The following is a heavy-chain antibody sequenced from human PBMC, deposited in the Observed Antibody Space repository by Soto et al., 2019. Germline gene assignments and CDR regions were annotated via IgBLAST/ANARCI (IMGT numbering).Heavy chain of an antibody. CDR1: GFTFSSRW. V-gene: IGHV3-7*02. Sequence: EVQLVESGGGLVQPGGSLRLSCEASGFTFSSRWMTWVRQGPGKGLEWVANIKQDENGKDYVDSVKGRFTISRDNTKNSLYLQMNCLRAEDTAVYYWATPDGPAAAGLVLDFWGQGTLVNVTS. J-gene: IGHJ4*02. D-gene: IGHD6-13*01. CDR3: ATPDGPAAAGLVLDF. CDR2: IKQDENGK.